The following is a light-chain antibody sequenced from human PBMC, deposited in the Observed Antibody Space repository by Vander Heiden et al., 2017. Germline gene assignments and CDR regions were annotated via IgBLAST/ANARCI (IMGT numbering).Light chain of an antibody. V-gene: IGKV1-39*01. CDR1: QSSSSY. Sequence: DIQTTASPSSLSASVGDRVTITCRASQSSSSYLKWYQQKPGEAPKLLIYAAASLKSGVPSRFSGSGAGADFTLPISSLQPEDFATDYCQQSYSSPLTFGGGTKVEIK. J-gene: IGKJ4*01. CDR3: QQSYSSPLT. CDR2: AAA.